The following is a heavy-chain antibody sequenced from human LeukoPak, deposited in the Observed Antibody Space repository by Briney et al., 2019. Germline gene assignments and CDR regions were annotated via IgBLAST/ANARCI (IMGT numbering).Heavy chain of an antibody. V-gene: IGHV5-51*01. CDR1: GYSFTSYW. CDR3: ARLSRRDYYDSSGYYYARTFDY. D-gene: IGHD3-22*01. CDR2: IYPGDSDT. J-gene: IGHJ4*02. Sequence: GESLKISCKGSGYSFTSYWIGWVRQMPGKGLEWMGIIYPGDSDTGYSPSFQGQVTISADKSISTAYLQWSSLKASDTAMYYCARLSRRDYYDSSGYYYARTFDYWGQGTLVTVSS.